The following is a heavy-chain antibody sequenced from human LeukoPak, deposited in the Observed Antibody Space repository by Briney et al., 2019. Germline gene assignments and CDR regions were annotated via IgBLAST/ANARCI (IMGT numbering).Heavy chain of an antibody. V-gene: IGHV1-69*13. CDR2: IIPIFGTA. CDR3: AREGGEYGSGSLDY. J-gene: IGHJ4*02. D-gene: IGHD3-10*01. Sequence: SVKVSCKASGGTFSSYAISWVRQAPGQGLEWMGGIIPIFGTANYAQKFQGRVTITADESTSTAYMELSSLRSEDTAVYYCAREGGEYGSGSLDYWGQGTLVTVSS. CDR1: GGTFSSYA.